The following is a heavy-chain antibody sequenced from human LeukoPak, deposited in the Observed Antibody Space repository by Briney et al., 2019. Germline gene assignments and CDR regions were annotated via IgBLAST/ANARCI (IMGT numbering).Heavy chain of an antibody. CDR3: ASSAARLRGHGMHV. Sequence: SETLSLTCAVYGGSFSGYYWSWIRQPPGKGLEWIGEINHSGSTNYNPSLKSRVTISVDTSKNQFSLKLSSVTAADTAVYYCASSAARLRGHGMHVWGQGTTVTVSS. CDR1: GGSFSGYY. CDR2: INHSGST. D-gene: IGHD4-17*01. J-gene: IGHJ6*02. V-gene: IGHV4-34*01.